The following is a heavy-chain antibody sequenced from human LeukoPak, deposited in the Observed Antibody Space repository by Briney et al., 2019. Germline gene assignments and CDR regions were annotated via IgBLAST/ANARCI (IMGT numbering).Heavy chain of an antibody. CDR2: MNPNSGNT. CDR3: ARGLKVVTRLRRYYYMDV. J-gene: IGHJ6*03. CDR1: RYTFTSYD. D-gene: IGHD4-23*01. Sequence: GASVKVSCKASRYTFTSYDINWVRQATGQGLEWMGWMNPNSGNTGYAQKFQGRVTITRNTSISTAYMELSSLRSEDTAVYYCARGLKVVTRLRRYYYMDVWGKGTTVTVSS. V-gene: IGHV1-8*03.